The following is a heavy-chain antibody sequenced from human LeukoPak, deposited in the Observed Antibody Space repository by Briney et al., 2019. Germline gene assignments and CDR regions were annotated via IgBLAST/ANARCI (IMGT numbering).Heavy chain of an antibody. V-gene: IGHV3-11*04. CDR3: ARDLPEDIVVVVAAGSDAFDI. CDR1: GFTFSDYY. Sequence: GGSLRLSCAASGFTFSDYYMSWIRQAPGKGLEWVSYISSSGSTIYYADSVKGRFTISRDNAKNSLYLQMNSLRAEDTAVYYCARDLPEDIVVVVAAGSDAFDIWGQGTTVTVSS. J-gene: IGHJ3*02. D-gene: IGHD2-15*01. CDR2: ISSSGSTI.